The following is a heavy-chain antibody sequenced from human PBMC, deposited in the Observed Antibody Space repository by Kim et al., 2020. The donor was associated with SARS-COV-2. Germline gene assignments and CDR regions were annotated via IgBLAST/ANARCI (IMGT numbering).Heavy chain of an antibody. CDR3: ARLYYYDSSGYYVPYYYYGMDV. V-gene: IGHV4-39*01. CDR2: IYYSGST. Sequence: SETLSLTCTVSGGSISSSSYYWGWIRQPPGKGLEWIGSIYYSGSTYYNPSLKSRVTISVDTSKNQFSLKLSSVTAADTAVYYCARLYYYDSSGYYVPYYYYGMDVWGQGTTVTVSS. CDR1: GGSISSSSYY. J-gene: IGHJ6*02. D-gene: IGHD3-22*01.